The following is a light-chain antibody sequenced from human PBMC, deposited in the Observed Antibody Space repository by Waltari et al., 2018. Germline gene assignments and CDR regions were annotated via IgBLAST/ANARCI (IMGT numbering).Light chain of an antibody. CDR3: QQYSNWPYT. CDR2: VAS. V-gene: IGKV3-15*01. J-gene: IGKJ2*01. Sequence: IVMTQSPDPLSVAPGERVTLPCRASQSVPTNLAWDQQKPGQPPRLLIYVASTRATGVPARFSGSGSGTEFTLTISSLESEDFAVYYCQQYSNWPYTFGQGTKLEIK. CDR1: QSVPTN.